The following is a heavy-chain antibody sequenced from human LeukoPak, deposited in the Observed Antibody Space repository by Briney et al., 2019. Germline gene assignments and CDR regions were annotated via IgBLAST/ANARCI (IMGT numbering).Heavy chain of an antibody. CDR1: GYTFTSYY. Sequence: ASVKVSCKASGYTFTSYYMHWVRQAPGQGLEWMGIINPSGGSTSYAQKFQGRVTMPRDTSTSTVYMELSSLRSEDTAVYYCARFLAVAGLDYWGQGTLVTVSS. V-gene: IGHV1-46*01. CDR3: ARFLAVAGLDY. D-gene: IGHD6-19*01. J-gene: IGHJ4*02. CDR2: INPSGGST.